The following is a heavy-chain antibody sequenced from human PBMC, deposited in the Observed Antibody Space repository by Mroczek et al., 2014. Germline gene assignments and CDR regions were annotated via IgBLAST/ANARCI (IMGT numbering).Heavy chain of an antibody. D-gene: IGHD3-16*01. J-gene: IGHJ4*02. CDR2: IYTSGNT. CDR1: GGSISSYY. Sequence: QVQLQESGPGLVKPSETLSLTCTVSGGSISSYYWSWIRQSPGKGLEWIGRIYTSGNTNFNPSLKSRVTISLDTSKNQFSLMLTSVTAADTAVYYCARGRGGKRLDFDYWGQGTLVTVSS. V-gene: IGHV4-4*08. CDR3: ARGRGGKRLDFDY.